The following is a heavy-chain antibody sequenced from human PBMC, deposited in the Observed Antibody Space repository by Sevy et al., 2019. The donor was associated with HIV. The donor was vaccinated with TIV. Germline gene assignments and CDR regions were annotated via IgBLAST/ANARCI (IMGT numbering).Heavy chain of an antibody. CDR2: SKDEANSYAT. CDR1: EFTFRDHY. Sequence: GGSLRLSCAASEFTFRDHYMDWVRQAPGKGLEWVGRSKDEANSYATDYAGFVKGRFIISRDDSKNSMYLEMNSLKTDDTGVYYCAREYYDLWSGYRFYYMDVWGKGTTVTVSS. CDR3: AREYYDLWSGYRFYYMDV. D-gene: IGHD3-3*01. J-gene: IGHJ6*03. V-gene: IGHV3-72*01.